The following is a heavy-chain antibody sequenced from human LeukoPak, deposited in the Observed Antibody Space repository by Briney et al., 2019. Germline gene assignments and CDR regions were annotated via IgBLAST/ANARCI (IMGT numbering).Heavy chain of an antibody. CDR2: FDSENNKM. J-gene: IGHJ4*02. CDR3: ATDRVYRSSGRSWGFFDY. Sequence: ASVKVSCKISEYSLSDLSIHWVREAPGEGLELMGGFDSENNKMVYSQKFQGRVTMTEDTSADTAYMELNSLRSEDTAVYFCATDRVYRSSGRSWGFFDYWGQGTLVIVSS. CDR1: EYSLSDLS. D-gene: IGHD6-19*01. V-gene: IGHV1-24*01.